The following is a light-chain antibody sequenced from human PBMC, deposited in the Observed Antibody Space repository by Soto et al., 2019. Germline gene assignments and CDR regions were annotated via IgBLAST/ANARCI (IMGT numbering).Light chain of an antibody. CDR2: GAS. V-gene: IGKV3-20*01. J-gene: IGKJ4*02. CDR3: QQYSNPPCV. Sequence: EIVLTQSQGILSLSPGERATLSCRASQGVSSSYLAWYQQKPGQAPRLLIYGASSRATGIPERFSGSGSGTDFTLTISRLEADDFALYYCQQYSNPPCVFGRGTKVEIK. CDR1: QGVSSSY.